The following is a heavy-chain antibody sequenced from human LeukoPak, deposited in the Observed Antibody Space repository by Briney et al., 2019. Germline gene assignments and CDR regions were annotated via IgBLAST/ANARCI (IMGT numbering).Heavy chain of an antibody. V-gene: IGHV3-23*01. CDR1: GFTFSSDA. J-gene: IGHJ5*02. CDR2: ISGSGDGT. CDR3: ANNPAGFDP. D-gene: IGHD6-19*01. Sequence: GGSLRLSCTSSGFTFSSDAMTWVRQAPGKGLEWVSSISGSGDGTYYADSVKGRFTISRDNSKNTLYLQMNSLRAEDTAVYYCANNPAGFDPWGQGTLVTVSS.